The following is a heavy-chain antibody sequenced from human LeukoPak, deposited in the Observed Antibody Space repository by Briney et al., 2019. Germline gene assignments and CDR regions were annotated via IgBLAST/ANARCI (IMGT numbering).Heavy chain of an antibody. CDR1: GYTFTGYY. V-gene: IGHV1-2*02. Sequence: ASVKVPCKASGYTFTGYYMHWVRQAPRQGLEWMGWINPNSGGTNYAQKFQGRVTMTRDTSISTAYMELSRLRSDDTAVYYCARWPRSSSSFSYWGQGTLVTVSS. J-gene: IGHJ4*02. CDR2: INPNSGGT. D-gene: IGHD6-13*01. CDR3: ARWPRSSSSFSY.